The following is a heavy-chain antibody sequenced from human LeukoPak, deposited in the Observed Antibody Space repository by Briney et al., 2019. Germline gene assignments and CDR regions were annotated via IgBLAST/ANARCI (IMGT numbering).Heavy chain of an antibody. Sequence: PSETLSLTCTVSGGSISSGSYYWSWIRQPAGKGLEWIGRIYTSGSTNYNPSLKSRVTISVDTSKNQFSLKLSSVTAADTAVYYCARVIAAAGTNWFDPWGQGTLVTVSP. D-gene: IGHD6-13*01. CDR2: IYTSGST. CDR1: GGSISSGSYY. V-gene: IGHV4-61*02. CDR3: ARVIAAAGTNWFDP. J-gene: IGHJ5*02.